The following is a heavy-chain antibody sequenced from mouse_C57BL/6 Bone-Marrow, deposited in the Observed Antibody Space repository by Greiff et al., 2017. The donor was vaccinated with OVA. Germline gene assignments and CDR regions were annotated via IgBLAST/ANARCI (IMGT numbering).Heavy chain of an antibody. Sequence: QVQLQQPGAELVRPGSSVKLSCKASGYTFTSHWMDWVKQRPGQGLEWIGNIYPSDSETHYNQKFKDKATLTVDKSSSTAYMQLSSLTSEDSAVYYCAPGSYYGTLRPFAYWGQGTLVTVSA. D-gene: IGHD2-1*01. J-gene: IGHJ3*01. V-gene: IGHV1-61*01. CDR1: GYTFTSHW. CDR3: APGSYYGTLRPFAY. CDR2: IYPSDSET.